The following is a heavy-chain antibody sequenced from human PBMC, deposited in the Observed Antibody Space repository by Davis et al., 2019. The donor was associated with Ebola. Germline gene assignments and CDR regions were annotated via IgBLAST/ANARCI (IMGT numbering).Heavy chain of an antibody. J-gene: IGHJ6*02. V-gene: IGHV3-48*03. D-gene: IGHD4-11*01. CDR3: ARDYSNYVVFEDNGMDV. CDR2: ISGSGSTI. CDR1: GFTFSSYD. Sequence: PGGSLRLSCAASGFTFSSYDMNWVRQAPGKGLEWVSYISGSGSTIYYADSVKGRFTISRDNAKNSLYLQMNSLRAEDTAVYYCARDYSNYVVFEDNGMDVWGQGTTVTVSS.